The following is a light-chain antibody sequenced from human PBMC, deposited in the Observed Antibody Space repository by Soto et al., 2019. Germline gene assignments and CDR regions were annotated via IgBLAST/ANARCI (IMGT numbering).Light chain of an antibody. Sequence: QSALTQPASVSGSPGQSITISCTGTSSDVGSDNVVSWYQHYPGTAPQLMIYDAFKRPSVVSSRFSGSRSGNAASLTISGLQAEDAADYYCCSHAGGDTYVFGTGTKLTVL. CDR2: DAF. J-gene: IGLJ1*01. CDR1: SSDVGSDNV. V-gene: IGLV2-23*01. CDR3: CSHAGGDTYV.